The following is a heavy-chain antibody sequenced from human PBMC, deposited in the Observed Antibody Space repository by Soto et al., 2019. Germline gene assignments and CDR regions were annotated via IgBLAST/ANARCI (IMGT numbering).Heavy chain of an antibody. Sequence: SETLSLTCAVYGGSFSGYYWSWIRQPPGKGLEWIGEINHSGSTNYNPSLKSRVTISVDTSKNQFSLKLSSVTAADTAVYYCARRVVAETGYYYYGMDVWGQGTTVTVSS. CDR1: GGSFSGYY. CDR2: INHSGST. J-gene: IGHJ6*02. CDR3: ARRVVAETGYYYYGMDV. V-gene: IGHV4-34*01. D-gene: IGHD2-15*01.